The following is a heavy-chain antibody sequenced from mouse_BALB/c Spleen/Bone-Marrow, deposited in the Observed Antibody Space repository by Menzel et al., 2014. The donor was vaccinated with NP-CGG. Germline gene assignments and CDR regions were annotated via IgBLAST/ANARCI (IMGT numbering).Heavy chain of an antibody. Sequence: VQLQQSGAELVMPGASVKMSCKASGYTFTDYWMHWVRQRPGQGLEWIGAIDTSDTYTNYNQKFKGKATLTVDESSSTAYMQLSSLTSEDSAVYFRTRGWDGYYFDYWGQGTTLTVSS. CDR2: IDTSDTYT. J-gene: IGHJ2*01. V-gene: IGHV1-69*01. CDR1: GYTFTDYW. CDR3: TRGWDGYYFDY. D-gene: IGHD4-1*01.